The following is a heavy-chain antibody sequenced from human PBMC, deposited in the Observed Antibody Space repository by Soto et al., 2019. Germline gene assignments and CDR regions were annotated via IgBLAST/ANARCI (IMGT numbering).Heavy chain of an antibody. D-gene: IGHD4-17*01. CDR2: ISAYNGNT. CDR1: GYTFTSYY. CDR3: ARGPIRTMTTVTVSGYYYGMDV. J-gene: IGHJ6*02. V-gene: IGHV1-18*04. Sequence: ASVKVSCKASGYTFTSYYMRWVRQAPGQGLEWMGWISAYNGNTNYAQKLQGRVTVTTDTSTSTAYMELRSLRSDDTAVYYCARGPIRTMTTVTVSGYYYGMDVWGQGTTVTVSS.